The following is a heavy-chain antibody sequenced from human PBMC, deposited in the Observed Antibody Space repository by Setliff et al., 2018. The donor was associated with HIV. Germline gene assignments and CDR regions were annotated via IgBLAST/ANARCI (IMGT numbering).Heavy chain of an antibody. CDR3: ARRGHRSIYDPYQYNYFDP. CDR1: GGSISSSSYH. Sequence: SETLSLTCSVSGGSISSSSYHLAWIRQPPGKGLEWIGTIYYSGNTYYNPSLKSRLTISLDTSTNKFSLKLSSVTAADTAVYYCARRGHRSIYDPYQYNYFDPWGQGTLVTVSS. D-gene: IGHD5-18*01. CDR2: IYYSGNT. J-gene: IGHJ5*02. V-gene: IGHV4-39*01.